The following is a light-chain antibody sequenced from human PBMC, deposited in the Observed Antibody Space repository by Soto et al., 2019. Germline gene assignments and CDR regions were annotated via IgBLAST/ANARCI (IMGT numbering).Light chain of an antibody. J-gene: IGLJ1*01. V-gene: IGLV1-40*01. CDR3: QSYDSSLSALYV. Sequence: QSVLTQPPSVSGAPGQRVTISCTGSSYNIGAGYDVHWYQQLPGTAPKLLIYCNSNRPSGVPDRFSGSKSGTSACLAITGLQAEDEADYYCQSYDSSLSALYVFGTGTKLTVL. CDR1: SYNIGAGYD. CDR2: CNS.